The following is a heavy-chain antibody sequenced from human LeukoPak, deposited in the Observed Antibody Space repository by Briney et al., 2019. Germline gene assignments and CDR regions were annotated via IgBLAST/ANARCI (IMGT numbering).Heavy chain of an antibody. V-gene: IGHV4-4*02. Sequence: SGTLSLTCAVSGGSISSSNWWSWVRQPPGKGLEWIGEIYHSGSTNYNPSLKSRVTISVDKSKNQFSLKLSSVTAEDTAVYYCAREEGRNPGSSSGYWGQGTLVAVSS. CDR2: IYHSGST. J-gene: IGHJ4*02. CDR1: GGSISSSNW. CDR3: AREEGRNPGSSSGY. D-gene: IGHD6-6*01.